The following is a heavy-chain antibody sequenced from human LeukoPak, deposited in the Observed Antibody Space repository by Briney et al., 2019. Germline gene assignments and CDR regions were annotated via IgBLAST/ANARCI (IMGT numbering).Heavy chain of an antibody. Sequence: GASVKVSCKASGYTFTSYAISWVRQAPGQGLEWMGGIIPIFGTANYAQKFQGRVTITADESTSTAYMELSSLRSEDTAVYYCARDQYSYGSTDWFDPWGQGTLVTVSS. J-gene: IGHJ5*02. CDR2: IIPIFGTA. CDR1: GYTFTSYA. CDR3: ARDQYSYGSTDWFDP. V-gene: IGHV1-69*13. D-gene: IGHD5-18*01.